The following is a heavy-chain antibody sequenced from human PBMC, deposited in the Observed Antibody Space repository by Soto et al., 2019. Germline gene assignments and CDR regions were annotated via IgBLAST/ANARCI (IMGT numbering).Heavy chain of an antibody. D-gene: IGHD4-4*01. CDR2: ISSSGSTI. Sequence: GSLRLSCAASGFTFSDYYMSWIRQAPGKGLEWVSYISSSGSTIYYADSVKGRFAISRDNAKNSLYLQMNSLRAEDTAVYYCVLSDSNPASNWFDPWGQGTLVTVSS. CDR3: VLSDSNPASNWFDP. J-gene: IGHJ5*02. CDR1: GFTFSDYY. V-gene: IGHV3-11*01.